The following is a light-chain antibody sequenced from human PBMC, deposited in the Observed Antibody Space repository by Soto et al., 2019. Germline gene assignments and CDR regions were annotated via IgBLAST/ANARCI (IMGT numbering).Light chain of an antibody. Sequence: DIQMTQSPSTLSASIGDRVTITCRASQSITTFLAWYQQKPGKAPQILIYDASKLEPGVPSRLSGGGSGTEFTLTISNLQPDDFATYYCQQYSSYPLTFGGGTKVDIK. J-gene: IGKJ4*01. CDR3: QQYSSYPLT. CDR1: QSITTF. CDR2: DAS. V-gene: IGKV1-5*01.